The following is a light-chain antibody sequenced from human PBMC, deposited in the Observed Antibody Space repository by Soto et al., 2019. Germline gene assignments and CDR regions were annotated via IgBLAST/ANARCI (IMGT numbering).Light chain of an antibody. CDR1: QSVRSSY. CDR2: GAS. J-gene: IGKJ1*01. Sequence: EIVFSWSPGALSFSPGARARRSCRDSQSVRSSYLAWYPQKPGQAPRLLIYGASNRATGVPDRFSGSGSGTDFNLTISRLEPEDFAVYYCHKYGTSPRKCGQGTTVAIK. CDR3: HKYGTSPRK. V-gene: IGKV3-20*01.